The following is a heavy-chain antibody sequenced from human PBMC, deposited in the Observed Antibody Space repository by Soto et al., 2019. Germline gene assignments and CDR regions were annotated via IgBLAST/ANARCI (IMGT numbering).Heavy chain of an antibody. Sequence: PSETLSLTCAVSGGSISSGGYSWSWIRQPPGKGLEWIGYIYHSGSTYYNPSLKSRVTISVDRSKNQFSLKLSSVTAADTAVYCCARVGGRPIDYGDYHFDYWGQGTLVTVSS. CDR1: GGSISSGGYS. D-gene: IGHD4-17*01. CDR3: ARVGGRPIDYGDYHFDY. CDR2: IYHSGST. V-gene: IGHV4-30-2*01. J-gene: IGHJ4*02.